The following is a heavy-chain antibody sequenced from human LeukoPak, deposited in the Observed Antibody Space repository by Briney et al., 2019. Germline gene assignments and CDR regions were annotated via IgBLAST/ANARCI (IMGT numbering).Heavy chain of an antibody. D-gene: IGHD2-8*02. CDR2: IDPGDSFT. V-gene: IGHV5-10-1*01. CDR1: GYSFSSYW. J-gene: IGHJ4*02. CDR3: ARDGGGVSSWVSH. Sequence: GESLKISCKGSGYSFSSYWIGWVRQMPGKGLEWMGRIDPGDSFTKYRPSLEGRATISADKSLSTVYLQWSSLKASDTAIYYCARDGGGVSSWVSHWGQGTLVTVSS.